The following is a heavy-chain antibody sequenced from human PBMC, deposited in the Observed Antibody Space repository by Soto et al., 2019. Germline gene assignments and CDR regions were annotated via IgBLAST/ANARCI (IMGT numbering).Heavy chain of an antibody. CDR3: ARASVGPPGGGSWTMPFDI. V-gene: IGHV4-4*07. D-gene: IGHD2-15*01. CDR1: GGSISSYY. Sequence: QVQLQESGPGLVKPSETLSLTCTVSGGSISSYYWSWIRQPAGKGLEWIGRIYTGGSTNYSPSLKSRVTMSVATSKNQFSLRLTSVTAADTAVYYCARASVGPPGGGSWTMPFDIWGRGTLVTVSS. CDR2: IYTGGST. J-gene: IGHJ4*02.